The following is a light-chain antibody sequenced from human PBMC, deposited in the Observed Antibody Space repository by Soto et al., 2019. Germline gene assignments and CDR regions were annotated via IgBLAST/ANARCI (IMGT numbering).Light chain of an antibody. CDR2: DAS. V-gene: IGKV3-11*01. CDR1: QSASSH. CDR3: QQRSNWPPLT. Sequence: EIVLTQSPATLSLSPGERATLSCRASQSASSHLAWYQQKPGQAPRLLIYDASNRATGIPARFSGSGSGTDFTITVSSLEPEDFAFYYCQQRSNWPPLTFGGGTKVEIK. J-gene: IGKJ4*01.